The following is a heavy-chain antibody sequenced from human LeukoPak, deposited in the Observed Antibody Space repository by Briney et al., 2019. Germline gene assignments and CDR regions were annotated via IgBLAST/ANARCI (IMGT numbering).Heavy chain of an antibody. CDR3: ARVDYGDYGFDY. J-gene: IGHJ4*02. D-gene: IGHD4-17*01. Sequence: GGSLRLSCAASEFTFTNYAMSWVRQAPGKGLEWVSSISESGGSTYYADSGKGRFTISRDNSKNTLYLQMNSLRDEDTAVYYCARVDYGDYGFDYWGQGTLVTVSS. V-gene: IGHV3-23*01. CDR1: EFTFTNYA. CDR2: ISESGGST.